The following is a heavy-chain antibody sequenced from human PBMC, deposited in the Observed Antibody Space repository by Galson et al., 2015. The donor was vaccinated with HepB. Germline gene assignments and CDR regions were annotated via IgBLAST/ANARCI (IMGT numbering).Heavy chain of an antibody. V-gene: IGHV1-18*04. J-gene: IGHJ5*02. CDR1: GYTFTSYG. D-gene: IGHD3-3*01. Sequence: SVKVSCKASGYTFTSYGISWVRQAPGQGLEWMGWISAYNGNTNYAQKLQGRVTMTTDTSTSTAYMELRSLRSDDTAVYYCARDDPITIFGVVIVGGWFDPWGQGTPVTVSS. CDR3: ARDDPITIFGVVIVGGWFDP. CDR2: ISAYNGNT.